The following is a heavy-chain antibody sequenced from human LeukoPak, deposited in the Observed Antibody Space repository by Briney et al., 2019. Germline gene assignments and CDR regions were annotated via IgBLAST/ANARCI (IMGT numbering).Heavy chain of an antibody. D-gene: IGHD3-10*01. V-gene: IGHV4-38-2*02. Sequence: SETLSLTCTVSSYSISSDYYWGWIRQPPGKGLEWIGNIYRTGSTYYNPSLTSRVTISIDTSKNQFSLKLSSVTAADTAVYYCARDLSITMIRGVTFDYWGQGALVTVSS. J-gene: IGHJ4*02. CDR2: IYRTGST. CDR1: SYSISSDYY. CDR3: ARDLSITMIRGVTFDY.